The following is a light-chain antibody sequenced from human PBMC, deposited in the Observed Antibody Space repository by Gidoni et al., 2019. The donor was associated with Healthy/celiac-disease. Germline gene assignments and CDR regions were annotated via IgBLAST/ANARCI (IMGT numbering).Light chain of an antibody. CDR3: QQRRNWPPRIT. CDR2: DAS. Sequence: EIVLTQSPSTLSLSPGDRATLSCRASQSVSRYLAWYQQKPGQAPRLLIYDASNRATGIPARFSGSGSGTDFTLTISSLEPEDFAVYYCQQRRNWPPRITFGQGTRLEIK. V-gene: IGKV3-11*01. CDR1: QSVSRY. J-gene: IGKJ5*01.